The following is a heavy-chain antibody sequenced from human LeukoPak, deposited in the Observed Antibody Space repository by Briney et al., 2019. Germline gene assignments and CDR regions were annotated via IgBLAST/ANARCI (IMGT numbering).Heavy chain of an antibody. Sequence: GGSLRLSCAASGFTFSSYAMHWVRQAPGKGLEWVAVISYDGSNKYYADSVKGRFTISRDNSKNTLYLQMNSLRAEDTAVYYCARDTRGGYSGYDPTLDYFDYWGQGTLVTVSS. CDR3: ARDTRGGYSGYDPTLDYFDY. V-gene: IGHV3-30*04. J-gene: IGHJ4*02. CDR2: ISYDGSNK. CDR1: GFTFSSYA. D-gene: IGHD5-12*01.